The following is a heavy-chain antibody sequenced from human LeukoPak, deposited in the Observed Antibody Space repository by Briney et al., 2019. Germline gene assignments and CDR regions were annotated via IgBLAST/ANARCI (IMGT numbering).Heavy chain of an antibody. J-gene: IGHJ4*02. V-gene: IGHV3-7*04. D-gene: IGHD1-26*01. Sequence: GGSLRLSCAASGFTFSSYWMSWVRQAPGKGLEWVAIIKQDGTEKYYVNSVKGRFTISRDNAKNSLYLQMNSLRAEDTAVYYCARGVGATHFDYWGQGTLVTVSS. CDR3: ARGVGATHFDY. CDR1: GFTFSSYW. CDR2: IKQDGTEK.